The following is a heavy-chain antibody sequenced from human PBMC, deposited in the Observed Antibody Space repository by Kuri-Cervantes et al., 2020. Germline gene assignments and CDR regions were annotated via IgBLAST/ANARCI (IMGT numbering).Heavy chain of an antibody. V-gene: IGHV3-74*01. J-gene: IGHJ4*02. Sequence: GESLKISCAASGFTFSSYWMHWVRQAPGKGLVWVSRINSDGSSTSYADSVKGRFTISRDNAKNTLYLQMNSLRAEDTAVYYCAKSGTDTAMVNFGYWGQGTLVTVSS. D-gene: IGHD5-18*01. CDR1: GFTFSSYW. CDR2: INSDGSST. CDR3: AKSGTDTAMVNFGY.